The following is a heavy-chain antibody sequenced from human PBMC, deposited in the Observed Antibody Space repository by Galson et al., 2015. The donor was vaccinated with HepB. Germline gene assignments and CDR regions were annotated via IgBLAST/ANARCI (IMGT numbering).Heavy chain of an antibody. D-gene: IGHD2-21*02. CDR1: GFTFSSYA. J-gene: IGHJ5*02. V-gene: IGHV3-30-3*01. Sequence: SLRLSCAASGFTFSSYAMHWVRQAPGKGLEWVAVISYDGSNKYYADSVKGRFTISRDNSKNTLYLQMNSLRAEDTAVYYCARATYKVTGWFDPWGQGTLVTVSS. CDR2: ISYDGSNK. CDR3: ARATYKVTGWFDP.